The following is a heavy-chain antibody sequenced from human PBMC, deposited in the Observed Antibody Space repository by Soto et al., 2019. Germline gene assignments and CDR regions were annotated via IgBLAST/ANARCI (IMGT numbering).Heavy chain of an antibody. CDR2: INHSGST. Sequence: SETLSLTCAVYGGSFSGYYWSWIRQPPGKGLEWIGEINHSGSTNYNPSLKSRVTISVDTSKNQFSLKLSSVTAADTAVYYCARGQRRRGVIPIGGIDYWGQGTLVTVSS. CDR3: ARGQRRRGVIPIGGIDY. V-gene: IGHV4-34*01. J-gene: IGHJ4*02. D-gene: IGHD3-10*01. CDR1: GGSFSGYY.